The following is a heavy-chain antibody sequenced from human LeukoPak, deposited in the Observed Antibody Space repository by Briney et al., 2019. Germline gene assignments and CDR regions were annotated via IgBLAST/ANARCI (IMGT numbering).Heavy chain of an antibody. D-gene: IGHD6-19*01. J-gene: IGHJ3*02. CDR2: INHSGST. Sequence: SETLSLTCAVYGGSFSGYYWSWIRQPPGKGLEWIGEINHSGSTNYNPSLKSRVTISVDTSKNQFSLKLSSVTAADTAVYYCARHRRLTKQWLVFRAFDIWGQGTMVTVSS. CDR3: ARHRRLTKQWLVFRAFDI. V-gene: IGHV4-34*01. CDR1: GGSFSGYY.